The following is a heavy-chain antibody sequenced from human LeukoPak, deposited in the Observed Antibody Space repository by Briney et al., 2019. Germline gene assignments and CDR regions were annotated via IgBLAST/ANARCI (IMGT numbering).Heavy chain of an antibody. CDR3: AREYGYNTPHFDY. J-gene: IGHJ4*02. V-gene: IGHV3-53*01. Sequence: PGGPLRLSCAASGLTVSTNYMSWVRQAPGKGLEWVSLIYGDDTPHYADSVKGRFTISRDNAKNTLYLQMNTLRAEDTAVYYCAREYGYNTPHFDYWGQGTLVTVSS. CDR1: GLTVSTNY. CDR2: IYGDDTP. D-gene: IGHD5-24*01.